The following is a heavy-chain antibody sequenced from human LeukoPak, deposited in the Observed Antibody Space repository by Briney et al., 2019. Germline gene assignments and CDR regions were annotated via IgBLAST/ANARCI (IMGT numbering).Heavy chain of an antibody. D-gene: IGHD3-10*01. CDR1: GFTFSSYE. Sequence: GGSLRLSCAASGFTFSSYEMNWVRQAPGKGLEWVSYISSSGSTIYYADSVKGRFTISRDNAKNSLYLQMNSLRAEDTAVYYCARASSYYYGSRYAFDIWGQGTMVTVSS. CDR3: ARASSYYYGSRYAFDI. J-gene: IGHJ3*02. V-gene: IGHV3-48*03. CDR2: ISSSGSTI.